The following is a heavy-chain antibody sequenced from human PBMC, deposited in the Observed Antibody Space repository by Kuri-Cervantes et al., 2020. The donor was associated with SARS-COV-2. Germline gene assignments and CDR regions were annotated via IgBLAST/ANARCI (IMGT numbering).Heavy chain of an antibody. J-gene: IGHJ3*02. Sequence: GGSLRLSCVASGFTFSDYYMSWIRQAPGKGLEWVSYISSSGSTIYYADSVKGRFTISRDNAKNSLYLQMNSLRAEDTAVYYCAKPFHDYSDYGGAFDMWGPGTVVTVSS. D-gene: IGHD4-11*01. CDR1: GFTFSDYY. CDR3: AKPFHDYSDYGGAFDM. V-gene: IGHV3-11*04. CDR2: ISSSGSTI.